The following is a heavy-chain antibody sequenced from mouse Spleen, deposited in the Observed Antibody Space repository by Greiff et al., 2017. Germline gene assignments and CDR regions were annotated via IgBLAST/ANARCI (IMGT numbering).Heavy chain of an antibody. D-gene: IGHD4-1*01. V-gene: IGHV5-6*01. CDR3: ARQRTGEGAPDY. CDR2: ISSGGSYT. CDR1: GFTFSSYG. Sequence: EVQLVESGGDLVKPGGSLKLSCAASGFTFSSYGMSWVRQTPDKRLEWVATISSGGSYTYYPESVKGRFTMSRDNAKNTLYLQMSSLKSEDTAMYYCARQRTGEGAPDYWGQGTTLTVSS. J-gene: IGHJ2*01.